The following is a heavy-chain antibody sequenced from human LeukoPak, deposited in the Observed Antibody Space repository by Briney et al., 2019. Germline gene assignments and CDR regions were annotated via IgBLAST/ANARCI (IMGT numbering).Heavy chain of an antibody. CDR2: MNPNSGNT. J-gene: IGHJ5*02. Sequence: ASVKVSCKASGYTFTSYDINWVRQATGQGLEWMGWMNPNSGNTGYAQKFRGRVTMTRNTSISTAYMELSSLRSEDTAVYYCARGLRFLEWLLSWFDPWGQGTLVTVSS. CDR1: GYTFTSYD. D-gene: IGHD3-3*01. CDR3: ARGLRFLEWLLSWFDP. V-gene: IGHV1-8*01.